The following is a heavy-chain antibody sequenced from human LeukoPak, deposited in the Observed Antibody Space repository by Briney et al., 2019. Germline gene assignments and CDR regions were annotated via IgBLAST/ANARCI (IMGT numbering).Heavy chain of an antibody. V-gene: IGHV4-39*01. CDR2: IYYSGTT. CDR1: GFTFSSYA. D-gene: IGHD4-23*01. CDR3: ARLEATVLTRTIDY. J-gene: IGHJ4*02. Sequence: SGGSLRLSCAASGFTFSSYAMSWVRQAPGKGLEWIGSIYYSGTTYYNPSLKSRVTISVDTSKNQFSLKLSSVTAADTAIYYCARLEATVLTRTIDYWGQGTLVTVSS.